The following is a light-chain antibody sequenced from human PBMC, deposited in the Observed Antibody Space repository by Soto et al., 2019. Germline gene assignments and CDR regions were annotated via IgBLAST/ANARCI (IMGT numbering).Light chain of an antibody. Sequence: DIQMTQSPSTLSASVGDRVTITCRASQSSSSWLAWYQQRAGKAPKLLIYEASRLDSGVPSRFSGSGSGTDFTLTISGLQPDDFATYYCQQSNTYPRTFGQGTKVEIK. CDR2: EAS. CDR3: QQSNTYPRT. V-gene: IGKV1-5*03. CDR1: QSSSSW. J-gene: IGKJ1*01.